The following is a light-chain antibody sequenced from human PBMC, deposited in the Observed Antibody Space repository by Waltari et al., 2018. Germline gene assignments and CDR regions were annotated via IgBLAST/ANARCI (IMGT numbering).Light chain of an antibody. CDR1: RSNIGSNA. V-gene: IGLV1-44*01. J-gene: IGLJ2*01. CDR3: AAWDDSLNGVV. Sequence: QSVLTQPPSTSGTPGQRVTISCSGSRSNIGSNAVNWYQQFPGTAPKLLIYRNDTRPSGGSDRFSGSKSGTSASLAITGLQSEDESDYYCAAWDDSLNGVVFGGGTKLTVL. CDR2: RND.